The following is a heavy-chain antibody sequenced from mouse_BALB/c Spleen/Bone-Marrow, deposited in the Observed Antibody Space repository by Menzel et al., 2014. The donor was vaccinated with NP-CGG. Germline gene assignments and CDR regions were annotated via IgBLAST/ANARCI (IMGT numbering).Heavy chain of an antibody. CDR1: GFNIKDTY. D-gene: IGHD1-1*01. CDR3: APYYYGSSLFSY. J-gene: IGHJ3*01. Sequence: FQLQQPGAELVKPGASVKLSCTASGFNIKDTYIHWVKQRPEQGLEWIGGIDPANGNTKYDPKFQGKATMTADTSSNTAYLQLSSLTSEDTAVYYCAPYYYGSSLFSYRGQGTPVSASA. CDR2: IDPANGNT. V-gene: IGHV14-3*02.